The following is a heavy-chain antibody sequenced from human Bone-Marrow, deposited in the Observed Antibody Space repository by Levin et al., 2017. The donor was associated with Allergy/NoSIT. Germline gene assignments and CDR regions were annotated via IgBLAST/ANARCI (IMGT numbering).Heavy chain of an antibody. CDR2: IQTSADGGTV. CDR3: TSGDYEFWSGYYSFEF. J-gene: IGHJ4*02. Sequence: GGSLRLSCAASGFTVRNAWMNWVRQAPGKGLEWIGLIQTSADGGTVDYSAPVKGRFTISRDDATETVYLQMNDLKPEDTAVYYCTSGDYEFWSGYYSFEFWGQGTLVTVSS. V-gene: IGHV3-15*01. D-gene: IGHD3-3*01. CDR1: GFTVRNAW.